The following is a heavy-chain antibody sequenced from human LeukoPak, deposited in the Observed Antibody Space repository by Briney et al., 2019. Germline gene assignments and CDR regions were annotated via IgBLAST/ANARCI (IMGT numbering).Heavy chain of an antibody. CDR1: GFTFSTYG. V-gene: IGHV3-23*01. CDR2: ISGSAART. CDR3: AKDTSGYDFDYFDY. D-gene: IGHD5-12*01. Sequence: GGSLRLSCAASGFTFSTYGMTWVRQAPGRGLEWVSAISGSAARTFYADSVKGRFTISRDNSKNTLYLQMNSLRAEDTAVYYCAKDTSGYDFDYFDYWGQGTLVTVSS. J-gene: IGHJ4*02.